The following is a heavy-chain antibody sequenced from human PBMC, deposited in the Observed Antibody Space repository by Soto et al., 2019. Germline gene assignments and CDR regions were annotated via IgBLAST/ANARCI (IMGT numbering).Heavy chain of an antibody. V-gene: IGHV3-15*07. CDR2: IKSKTDGGTT. D-gene: IGHD2-8*01. CDR3: TTYLGYCTNGVCFYFDY. CDR1: GFTFSNAW. Sequence: GGSLRLSCAASGFTFSNAWMNWVRQAPGKGLEWVGRIKSKTDGGTTDYAAPVKGRFTISRDDSKNTLYLQMNSLKTEDTAVYYCTTYLGYCTNGVCFYFDYWGQGTLVTVSS. J-gene: IGHJ4*02.